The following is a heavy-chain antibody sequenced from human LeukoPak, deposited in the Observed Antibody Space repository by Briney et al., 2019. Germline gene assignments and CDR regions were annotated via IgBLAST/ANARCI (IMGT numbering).Heavy chain of an antibody. V-gene: IGHV1-69*01. CDR1: GGTFSSYA. CDR3: AVLRFLEWLNKAPSFDY. CDR2: IIPIFGTA. J-gene: IGHJ4*02. D-gene: IGHD3-3*01. Sequence: SVKVSCKASGGTFSSYAISWVRQAPGQGLEWMGGIIPIFGTANYAQKFQGRVTITADESTSTAYMELSSLRSEDTAVYYCAVLRFLEWLNKAPSFDYWGQGTLVTVSS.